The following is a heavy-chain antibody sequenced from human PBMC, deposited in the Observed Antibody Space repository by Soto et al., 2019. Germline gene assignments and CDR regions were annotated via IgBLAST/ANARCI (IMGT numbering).Heavy chain of an antibody. CDR1: GYSFMKYG. CDR3: ARESSVLIPAAHPSRFDS. J-gene: IGHJ4*02. V-gene: IGHV1-18*01. Sequence: QVQLVQSGPEMEKPGASVKVSCKGFGYSFMKYGINWVRQAPGQGLEWVGWISPYSGYTHSAQKFHGKLTLTTDTGASTAYMELRIVRSADTALYYCARESSVLIPAAHPSRFDSWGQGTLVTVSS. D-gene: IGHD2-2*01. CDR2: ISPYSGYT.